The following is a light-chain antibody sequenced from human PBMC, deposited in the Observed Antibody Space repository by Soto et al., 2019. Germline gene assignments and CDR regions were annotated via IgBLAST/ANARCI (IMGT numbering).Light chain of an antibody. Sequence: DIQMTQSPSSLSASVGDRVTISCRASQSISSYLNWSQQKPGKAPTLLIYAASSLQSGVPSRFSGSGSGTDFTLTISSLQPEDFATYYCQQSCSTPRTFGPGTKVDIK. CDR3: QQSCSTPRT. CDR1: QSISSY. CDR2: AAS. J-gene: IGKJ3*01. V-gene: IGKV1-39*01.